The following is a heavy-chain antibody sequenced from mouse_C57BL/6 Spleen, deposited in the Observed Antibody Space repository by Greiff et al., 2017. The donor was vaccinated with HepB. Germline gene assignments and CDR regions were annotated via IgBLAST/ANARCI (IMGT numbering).Heavy chain of an antibody. J-gene: IGHJ3*01. CDR1: GFSFNTYA. Sequence: DVKLVESGGGLVQPKGSLKLSCAASGFSFNTYAMNWVRQAPGKGLEWVARIRSKSNNYATYYADSVKDRFTISRDDSESMLYLQMNNLKTEDTAMYYCVRPPYDYDGEFAYWGQGTLVTVSA. V-gene: IGHV10-1*01. CDR3: VRPPYDYDGEFAY. CDR2: IRSKSNNYAT. D-gene: IGHD2-4*01.